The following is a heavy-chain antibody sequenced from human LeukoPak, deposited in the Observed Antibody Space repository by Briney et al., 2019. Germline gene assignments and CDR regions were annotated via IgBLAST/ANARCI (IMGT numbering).Heavy chain of an antibody. Sequence: SETLSHTCTVSGGSISSSSYYWGWIRQPPGKGLEWIGSIYYSGSTYYNPSLKSRVTISVDTSKNQFSLKLSSVTAADTAVYYCARRRGLYGSGSYPGAFDIWGQGTMVTVSS. CDR2: IYYSGST. CDR3: ARRRGLYGSGSYPGAFDI. J-gene: IGHJ3*02. V-gene: IGHV4-39*01. CDR1: GGSISSSSYY. D-gene: IGHD3-10*01.